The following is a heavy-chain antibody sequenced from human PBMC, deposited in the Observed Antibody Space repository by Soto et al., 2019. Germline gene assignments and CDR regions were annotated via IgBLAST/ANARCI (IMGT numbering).Heavy chain of an antibody. CDR2: ISVYNGTI. D-gene: IGHD3-10*01. CDR1: GYMFNTYG. V-gene: IGHV1-18*01. Sequence: QVQLLQSGAEVKKPGASVKVSCKASGYMFNTYGITWVRQAPGQGLEWMGWISVYNGTIDYAQKFEGRVTMTTDTSTSTAYMELKSLTSDDTAVYYCARTYGSGDYFLPFEYWGQGPPVSVSS. J-gene: IGHJ4*02. CDR3: ARTYGSGDYFLPFEY.